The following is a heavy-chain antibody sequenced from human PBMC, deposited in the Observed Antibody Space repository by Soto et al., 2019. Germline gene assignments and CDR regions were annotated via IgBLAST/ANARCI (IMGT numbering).Heavy chain of an antibody. V-gene: IGHV4-31*03. CDR1: GGSISSGGYY. CDR3: AASCVGCGGFNYYGMDV. Sequence: QVQLQESGPGLVKPSQTLSLTCTVSGGSISSGGYYWSWIRQHPGKGLEWIGYIYYSGSTYYNPSLKSRVTISVDTSKNQFSLKLSSVTAADTAVYYCAASCVGCGGFNYYGMDVWGQGTTVPVSS. CDR2: IYYSGST. J-gene: IGHJ6*02. D-gene: IGHD2-21*01.